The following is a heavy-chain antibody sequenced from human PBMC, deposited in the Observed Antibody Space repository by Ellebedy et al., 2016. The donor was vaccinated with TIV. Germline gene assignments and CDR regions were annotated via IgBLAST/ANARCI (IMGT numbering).Heavy chain of an antibody. CDR2: IKQDEVER. V-gene: IGHV3-7*03. J-gene: IGHJ4*02. CDR1: GFKFNNYW. D-gene: IGHD6-19*01. CDR3: ARGLDWGSGCYVG. Sequence: PGGSLRLSCVGSGFKFNNYWMSWVRQPLGKGLEWVANIKQDEVERYYLASVEGRFTISRDNAKNSVFLQMDSLRVEDTAVYYCARGLDWGSGCYVGWGQGTLVTVSS.